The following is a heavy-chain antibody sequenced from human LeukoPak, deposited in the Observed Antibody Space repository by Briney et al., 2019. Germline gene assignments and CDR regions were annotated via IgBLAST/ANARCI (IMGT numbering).Heavy chain of an antibody. V-gene: IGHV4-34*01. D-gene: IGHD3-22*01. CDR1: GGSFSGYY. J-gene: IGHJ5*02. Sequence: SETLSLTCAVYGGSFSGYYWSWIRQPPGKGLEWIGEINHSGSTNYNPSLKSRVTISVDTSKNQFSLKLSSVTAADTAVYYCARDTYYYDSSGYYRWFDPWGQGTLVTVSS. CDR2: INHSGST. CDR3: ARDTYYYDSSGYYRWFDP.